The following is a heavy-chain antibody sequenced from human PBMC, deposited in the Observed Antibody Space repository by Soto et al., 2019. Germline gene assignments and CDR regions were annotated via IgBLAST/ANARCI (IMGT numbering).Heavy chain of an antibody. Sequence: EVQLLESGGGLVQPGGSLRLSCAASGFTFSSYAMSWVRQAPGKGLEWVSAISGSGGSTYYADSVKGRFTISRDNSKNTLYRQMNSLRAEDTAVYYCAKQDGYSSSSGYYFDYWGQGTLVTVSS. CDR1: GFTFSSYA. CDR2: ISGSGGST. D-gene: IGHD6-6*01. CDR3: AKQDGYSSSSGYYFDY. V-gene: IGHV3-23*01. J-gene: IGHJ4*02.